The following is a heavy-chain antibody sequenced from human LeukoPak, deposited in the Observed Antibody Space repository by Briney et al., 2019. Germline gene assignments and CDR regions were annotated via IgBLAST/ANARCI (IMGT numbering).Heavy chain of an antibody. Sequence: GGSLRRSCAASGFTFSDYYMSWIRQAPETGLEWLSYTSPSGGTIYYTDSVKGRFTMSRDNAQNALYLEMNSLRAEDTAVYYCAREKKTEWTTGAFDMWGQGTMVIVSS. D-gene: IGHD3-3*01. CDR3: AREKKTEWTTGAFDM. CDR2: TSPSGGTI. J-gene: IGHJ3*02. CDR1: GFTFSDYY. V-gene: IGHV3-11*01.